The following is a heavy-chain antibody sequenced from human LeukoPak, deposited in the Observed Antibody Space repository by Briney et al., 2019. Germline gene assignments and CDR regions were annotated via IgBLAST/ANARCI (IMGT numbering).Heavy chain of an antibody. CDR1: GYTFTDYY. CDR2: VDPEDGET. Sequence: ASVKVSCRVSGYTFTDYYMHWVQQAPGKGLEWMGLVDPEDGETIYAEKFQGRVTITADTSTDTAYMELSSLRSEDTAVYYCATEGIGAVVVFDYWGQGTLVTVSS. V-gene: IGHV1-69-2*01. J-gene: IGHJ4*02. D-gene: IGHD3-22*01. CDR3: ATEGIGAVVVFDY.